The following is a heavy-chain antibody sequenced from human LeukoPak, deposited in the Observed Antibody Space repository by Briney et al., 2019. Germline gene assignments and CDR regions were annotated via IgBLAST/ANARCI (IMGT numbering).Heavy chain of an antibody. Sequence: ASVKVSCKASGYTFTSYYMHWVRQAPGQGLEWMGIINPSGGSTSYAQKFQGRVTMTRDTSTSTVYMELSSLRSEDTAVYYCAKDTSHDNYDFWSGYHGYWGQGTLVTVPS. D-gene: IGHD3-3*01. CDR2: INPSGGST. CDR3: AKDTSHDNYDFWSGYHGY. J-gene: IGHJ4*02. CDR1: GYTFTSYY. V-gene: IGHV1-46*01.